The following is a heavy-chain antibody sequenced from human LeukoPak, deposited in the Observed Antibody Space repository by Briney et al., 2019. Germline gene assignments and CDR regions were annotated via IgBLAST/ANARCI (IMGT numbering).Heavy chain of an antibody. V-gene: IGHV7-4-1*02. J-gene: IGHJ4*02. Sequence: ASVKVSCKASGYTFTNYGISWVRQAPGQGLEWMGWINTNTGNPTFAQGFTGRFVFSLATSVSTAYLQISSLKAEDTAVYYCARDLSPRGSGWYFDYWGQGTLVTVSS. CDR1: GYTFTNYG. CDR2: INTNTGNP. D-gene: IGHD6-19*01. CDR3: ARDLSPRGSGWYFDY.